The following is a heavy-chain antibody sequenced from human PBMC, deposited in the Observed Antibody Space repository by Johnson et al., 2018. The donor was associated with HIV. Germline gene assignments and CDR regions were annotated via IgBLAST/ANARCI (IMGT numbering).Heavy chain of an antibody. CDR2: ISYDANNK. D-gene: IGHD1-26*01. V-gene: IGHV3-30*04. CDR3: ARTSGSYYERDAFDI. Sequence: VQLVESGGGVVQPGRSLRLSCAASGFTFSSYAMHWVRQAPGKGLEWVAVISYDANNKYYADSVKGRFTISRDNAKNSLYLQMNSLRAEDTAVYYCARTSGSYYERDAFDIWGQGTMVTVSS. CDR1: GFTFSSYA. J-gene: IGHJ3*02.